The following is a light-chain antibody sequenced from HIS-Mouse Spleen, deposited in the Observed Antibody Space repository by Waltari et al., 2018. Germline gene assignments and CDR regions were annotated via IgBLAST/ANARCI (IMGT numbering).Light chain of an antibody. Sequence: SYELTQPPSVSVSPGQTARITCSGEALPKKYAYWYQQKSGQAPVLVIYGDSKRPPGIPGRFSGSSSGTMATLTISGAQVEDEADYYCYSTDSSGNHRVFGGGTKLTVL. CDR3: YSTDSSGNHRV. CDR2: GDS. V-gene: IGLV3-10*01. CDR1: ALPKKY. J-gene: IGLJ2*01.